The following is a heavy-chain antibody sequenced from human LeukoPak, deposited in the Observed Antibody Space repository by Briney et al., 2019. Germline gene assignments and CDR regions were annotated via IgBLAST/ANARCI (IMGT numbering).Heavy chain of an antibody. CDR2: IYHSGST. CDR3: ARAKDRYSSSWEYFDY. Sequence: SETPSLTCAVSGYSISSGYYWGWIRQPPGKGLEWIGSIYHSGSTYYNPSLKSRVTISVDTSKNQFSLKLSSVTAADTAVYYCARAKDRYSSSWEYFDYWGQGTLVTVSS. V-gene: IGHV4-38-2*01. D-gene: IGHD6-13*01. CDR1: GYSISSGYY. J-gene: IGHJ4*02.